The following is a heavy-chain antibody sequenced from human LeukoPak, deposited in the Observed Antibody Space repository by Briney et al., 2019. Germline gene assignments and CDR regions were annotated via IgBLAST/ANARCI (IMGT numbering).Heavy chain of an antibody. CDR2: IIPIFGTA. Sequence: GASVKVSCKASGYTFTSYDINWGRQAPGQGLEWMGGIIPIFGTANYAQKFQGRVTMTRDMSTSTDYMELSSLRSEDTAIYYCARDNSVGDNAWWFDPWGQGTLVTVSS. CDR3: ARDNSVGDNAWWFDP. J-gene: IGHJ5*02. CDR1: GYTFTSYD. D-gene: IGHD1-26*01. V-gene: IGHV1-69*05.